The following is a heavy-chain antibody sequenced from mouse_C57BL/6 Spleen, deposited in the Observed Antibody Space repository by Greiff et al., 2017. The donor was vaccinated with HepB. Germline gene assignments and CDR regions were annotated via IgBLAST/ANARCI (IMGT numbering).Heavy chain of an antibody. V-gene: IGHV1-64*01. J-gene: IGHJ4*01. D-gene: IGHD2-1*01. CDR2: INPNSGST. CDR3: ARGGNGNYGRAMDY. CDR1: GYTFTSYW. Sequence: QVQLKQPGAELVKPGASVKLSCKASGYTFTSYWMHWVKQRPGQGLEWIGMINPNSGSTNYNEKFKSKATLTVDKSSSTAYMQLSSLTSEDSAVYYCARGGNGNYGRAMDYWGQGTSVTVSS.